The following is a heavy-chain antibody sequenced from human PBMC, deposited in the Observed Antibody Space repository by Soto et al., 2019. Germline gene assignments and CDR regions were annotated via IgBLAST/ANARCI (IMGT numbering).Heavy chain of an antibody. Sequence: ASVKVSCKASGYTFTSYFITWVRQAPGQGLEWMGWISAYNGNTNYAQMLQGRVTMTTDTSTATAYMEMNSLRAEDTAVYYCVRDPVNHPSGLDVWGQGTTVTVSS. D-gene: IGHD3-16*02. CDR3: VRDPVNHPSGLDV. CDR2: ISAYNGNT. J-gene: IGHJ6*02. V-gene: IGHV1-18*01. CDR1: GYTFTSYF.